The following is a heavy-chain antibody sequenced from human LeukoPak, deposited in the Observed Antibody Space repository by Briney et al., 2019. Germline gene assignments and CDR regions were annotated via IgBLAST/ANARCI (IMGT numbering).Heavy chain of an antibody. CDR2: ISGSGAGT. V-gene: IGHV3-23*01. CDR3: AKAYCSSTICYWNY. Sequence: GGSLRLSCAASGFTFSSSAMSWVRQAPGQGLEWVSGISGSGAGTNYADSVKGRFTISRDNSKNTLYLQMNSLRAEDTAVYYCAKAYCSSTICYWNYWGQGTLVTVSS. CDR1: GFTFSSSA. D-gene: IGHD2-2*01. J-gene: IGHJ4*02.